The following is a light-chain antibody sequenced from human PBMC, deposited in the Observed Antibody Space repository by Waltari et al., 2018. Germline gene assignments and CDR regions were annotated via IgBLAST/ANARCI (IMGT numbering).Light chain of an antibody. V-gene: IGLV2-14*03. CDR1: SSDVGGYNF. CDR2: DVT. CDR3: SSYTTSSTYV. Sequence: QSALTQPAYVSGSPGQSITISCTGTSSDVGGYNFVSWYQQHPGKVPKLIIYDVTNRPSGVSNRFSGSKSGNTDSLTISGLQAEDEADYYCSSYTTSSTYVFGTGTKVTVL. J-gene: IGLJ1*01.